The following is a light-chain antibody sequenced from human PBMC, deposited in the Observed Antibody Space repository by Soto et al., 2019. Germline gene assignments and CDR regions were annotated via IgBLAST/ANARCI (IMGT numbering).Light chain of an antibody. CDR2: GAS. V-gene: IGKV3-15*01. CDR3: QQYSDLPLT. CDR1: HSVISN. Sequence: EIVMTQSPATLSVSPGEGATLSCRDSHSVISNLAWYQQKHGQSPRLXILGASTRETGTPARVSGRGAEAEFTLTISSLQSEDFAVDYCQQYSDLPLTFGGGAKVDIK. J-gene: IGKJ4*01.